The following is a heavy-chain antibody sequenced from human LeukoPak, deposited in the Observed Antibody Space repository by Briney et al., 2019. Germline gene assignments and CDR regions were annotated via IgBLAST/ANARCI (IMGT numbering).Heavy chain of an antibody. Sequence: QPGGSLRLSCVDSGFTFSRYWMSWVRQAPGKGLEWVANIKQDGSEKYYVDSVKGRFTISRDNAKNSLYLQMNSLRAEDTAVYYCARDLAYYDFGYFDHWGQGTLVTVSS. J-gene: IGHJ4*02. CDR2: IKQDGSEK. D-gene: IGHD3-3*01. V-gene: IGHV3-7*01. CDR3: ARDLAYYDFGYFDH. CDR1: GFTFSRYW.